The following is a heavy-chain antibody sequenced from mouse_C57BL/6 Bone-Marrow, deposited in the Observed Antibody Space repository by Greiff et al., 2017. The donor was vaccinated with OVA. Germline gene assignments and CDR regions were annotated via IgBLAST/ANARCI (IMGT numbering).Heavy chain of an antibody. Sequence: VQGVESGPELVKPGASVKISCKASGYAFSSSWMNWVKQRPGKGLEWIGRIYPGDGDTNYNGKFKGKATLTADKSSSTAYMQLSSLTSEDAAVYFCAGLLLYYFDYWGQGTTLTVSS. CDR2: IYPGDGDT. CDR3: AGLLLYYFDY. V-gene: IGHV1-82*01. J-gene: IGHJ2*01. D-gene: IGHD2-3*01. CDR1: GYAFSSSW.